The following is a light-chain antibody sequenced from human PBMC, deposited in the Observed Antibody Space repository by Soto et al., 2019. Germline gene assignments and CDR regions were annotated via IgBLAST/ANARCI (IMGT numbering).Light chain of an antibody. Sequence: EIVLTQSPGTLSLSPGERATLSCRASQSVGRNYLAWYQQKPGQAPRLLIHRISTRATGIPDRFSGSGFATDFTLTISRLEPEDFAVYYCQQYDNAPQTFGQGTKVDIK. J-gene: IGKJ1*01. CDR3: QQYDNAPQT. CDR2: RIS. CDR1: QSVGRNY. V-gene: IGKV3-20*01.